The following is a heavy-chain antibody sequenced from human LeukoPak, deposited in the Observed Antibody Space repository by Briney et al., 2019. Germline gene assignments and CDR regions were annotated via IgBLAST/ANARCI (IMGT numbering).Heavy chain of an antibody. J-gene: IGHJ4*02. CDR1: GGSISSYY. V-gene: IGHV4-59*01. CDR3: ARDPYGDYRIDY. CDR2: ISYTGRT. D-gene: IGHD4-17*01. Sequence: SETLSLTCTVSGGSISSYYWSWIRQPPGKGLEWIGYISYTGRTNYNPSLKSRVTIAADTSKNQFSLKLSSVTAADTAVYYCARDPYGDYRIDYWGQGTLVTVSP.